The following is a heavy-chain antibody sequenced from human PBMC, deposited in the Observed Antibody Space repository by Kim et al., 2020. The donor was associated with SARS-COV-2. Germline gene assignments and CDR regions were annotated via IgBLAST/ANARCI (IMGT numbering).Heavy chain of an antibody. D-gene: IGHD2-15*01. CDR3: ATNADRYCSCGSCYTLRYYYYGMDV. J-gene: IGHJ6*02. CDR1: GGSISSSSYY. Sequence: SETLSLTCTVSGGSISSSSYYWGWIRQPPGKGLEWIGSIYYSGSTYYNPSLKSRVTISVDTSKNQFSLKLSSVTAADTAVYYCATNADRYCSCGSCYTLRYYYYGMDVWGQGTTVTVSS. V-gene: IGHV4-39*01. CDR2: IYYSGST.